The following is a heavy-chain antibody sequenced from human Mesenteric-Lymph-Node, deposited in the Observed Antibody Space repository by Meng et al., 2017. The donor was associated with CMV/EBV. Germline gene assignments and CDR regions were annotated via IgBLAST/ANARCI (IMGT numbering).Heavy chain of an antibody. CDR3: ARVDSGYRIVH. V-gene: IGHV1-69*06. J-gene: IGHJ4*02. D-gene: IGHD6-25*01. CDR2: IIPSFETP. Sequence: SCKTSRDTFAAYGITWVRQAPGQGLEWMGGIIPSFETPHHAQKFQGRVTVTADMPTNTVYMELTSLKSEDTAIYYCARVDSGYRIVHWGQGTLVTVSS. CDR1: RDTFAAYG.